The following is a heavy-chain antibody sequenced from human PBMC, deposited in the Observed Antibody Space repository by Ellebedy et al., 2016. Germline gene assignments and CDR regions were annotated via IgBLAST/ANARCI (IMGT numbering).Heavy chain of an antibody. V-gene: IGHV3-20*04. CDR1: GLTLSNAW. CDR3: AREGVTTGDFDY. J-gene: IGHJ4*02. Sequence: GESLKISCAASGLTLSNAWMNWVRQVQGMGLEWVATANWNGETTAYADPVQGRFIVSRDNTEESLHLQMNSLRVEDTATYYCAREGVTTGDFDYWGQGTVVTVSS. CDR2: ANWNGETT. D-gene: IGHD4-17*01.